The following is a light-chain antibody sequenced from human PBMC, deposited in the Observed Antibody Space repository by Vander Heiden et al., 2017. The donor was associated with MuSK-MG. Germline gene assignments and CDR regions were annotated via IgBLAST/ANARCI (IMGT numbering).Light chain of an antibody. CDR3: QQDSSSSL. J-gene: IGKJ2*01. CDR2: GAS. CDR1: QSVSSSY. V-gene: IGKV3-20*01. Sequence: EIVLTQSPGTLSLSPGERATLSCRASQSVSSSYLAWYQQKPGQAPRLLIYGASSSANGIPDRFSGSGSGTDFTLTSSRREHEDFAVYYAQQDSSSSLFGQGTKMDIK.